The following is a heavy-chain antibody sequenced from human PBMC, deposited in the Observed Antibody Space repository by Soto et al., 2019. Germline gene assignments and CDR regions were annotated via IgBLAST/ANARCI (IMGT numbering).Heavy chain of an antibody. J-gene: IGHJ6*02. CDR2: IIPIFGTA. CDR1: GGTFSSYA. CDR3: ARGRSSTSWAFRHYYYYYGMDV. Sequence: SVNVSCKASGGTFSSYAISWVRQAPGQGLEWMGGIIPIFGTANYAQKFQGRVTITADESTSTAYMELSSLRSEDTAVYYCARGRSSTSWAFRHYYYYYGMDVWGQGTTVTVS. D-gene: IGHD2-2*01. V-gene: IGHV1-69*01.